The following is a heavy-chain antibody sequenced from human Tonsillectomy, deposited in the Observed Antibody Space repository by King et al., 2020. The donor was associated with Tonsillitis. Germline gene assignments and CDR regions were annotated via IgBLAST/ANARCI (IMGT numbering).Heavy chain of an antibody. V-gene: IGHV3-23*04. CDR2: ISESGTGT. J-gene: IGHJ3*02. Sequence: VQLVESGGGLVQPGGSLRLSCAASGFSFSDYAMSWVRQAPGKGLEWVSAISESGTGTYYADSVKGRFTISRDNSKNTLYLQMTSLRAEDTAGYYCAKDLASDAFDIWGQGTMVTVSS. D-gene: IGHD5-12*01. CDR3: AKDLASDAFDI. CDR1: GFSFSDYA.